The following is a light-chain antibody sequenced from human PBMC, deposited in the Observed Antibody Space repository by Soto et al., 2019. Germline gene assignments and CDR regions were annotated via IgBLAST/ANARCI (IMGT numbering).Light chain of an antibody. CDR1: QSVSGN. V-gene: IGKV3-15*01. Sequence: EIVLTQSPANLSLSPGERATLSCRASQSVSGNLAWYQQKPGQSPRLLIYGASSRATGIPARFSGSGSGTEFTLTISSLQSEDFAVYYCQQYNNWPFITFGQGTRLEIK. CDR2: GAS. CDR3: QQYNNWPFIT. J-gene: IGKJ5*01.